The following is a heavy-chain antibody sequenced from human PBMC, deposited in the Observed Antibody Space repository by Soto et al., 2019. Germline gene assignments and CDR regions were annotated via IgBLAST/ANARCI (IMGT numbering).Heavy chain of an antibody. V-gene: IGHV1-69*01. Sequence: QVQLVQSGAEVKKPGSSVKVSCKASGVTFSSETISWVRQAPGQGIERVGGIIPLFGTANYAQKFQGRVTITADESTSTLYIELSSLRSDDTAVYYCATELGDNPASHFDSWGQGTLVTVSS. CDR1: GVTFSSET. J-gene: IGHJ4*02. CDR3: ATELGDNPASHFDS. CDR2: IIPLFGTA. D-gene: IGHD2-21*01.